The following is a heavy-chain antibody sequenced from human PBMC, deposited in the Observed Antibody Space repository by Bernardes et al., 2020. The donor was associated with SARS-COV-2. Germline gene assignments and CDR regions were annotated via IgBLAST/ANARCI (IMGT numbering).Heavy chain of an antibody. CDR3: ARVGGDYGGPIDP. D-gene: IGHD4-17*01. CDR1: GGSISGYY. CDR2: IYVSGST. J-gene: IGHJ5*02. V-gene: IGHV4-4*07. Sequence: SETLSLTCTVSGGSISGYYWSWSRQPAGKGLQWLGRIYVSGSTNYNPSLNSRVTMSADTSKNQFSLKLSSVTAADTAIYYCARVGGDYGGPIDPWGQGILVTGSS.